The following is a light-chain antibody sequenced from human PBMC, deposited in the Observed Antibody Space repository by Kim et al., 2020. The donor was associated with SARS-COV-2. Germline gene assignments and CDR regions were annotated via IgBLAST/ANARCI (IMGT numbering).Light chain of an antibody. J-gene: IGKJ3*01. CDR3: QQSYSTPVT. CDR2: AAS. CDR1: QSISSY. V-gene: IGKV1-39*01. Sequence: DIQMTQSPSSLSASVGDRVTITCRASQSISSYLNWYQQKPGKAPKLLIYAASSLQSGVPSRFSGSGSGTDFTLTISSLQPEDFATYYGQQSYSTPVTFGPETKVDIK.